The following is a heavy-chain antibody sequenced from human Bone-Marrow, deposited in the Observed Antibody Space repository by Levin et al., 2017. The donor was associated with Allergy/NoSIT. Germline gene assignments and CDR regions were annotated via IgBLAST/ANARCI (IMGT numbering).Heavy chain of an antibody. J-gene: IGHJ6*02. CDR2: ISYDGSNK. D-gene: IGHD2-2*01. Sequence: LSLTCAAPGFTLSSYGMHWVRQAPGKGLEWLAVISYDGSNKYYADSVKGRFTVSRDNSKNTLYLQMNRLRAEDTAVYYCARGARDQLLSKDYFYGMDVWGQGTTVTVSS. V-gene: IGHV3-30*03. CDR1: GFTLSSYG. CDR3: ARGARDQLLSKDYFYGMDV.